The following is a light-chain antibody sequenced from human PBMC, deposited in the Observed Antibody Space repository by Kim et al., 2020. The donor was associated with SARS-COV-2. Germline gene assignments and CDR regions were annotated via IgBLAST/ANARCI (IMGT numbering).Light chain of an antibody. CDR2: YDH. CDR3: QVWDNDSAHRV. CDR1: NIGIKS. J-gene: IGLJ2*01. Sequence: SYELTQPPSLSVAPGQTARISCGGKNIGIKSVHWYRQRPGQAPVLVIHYDHDRPSGISERISASNSGDSATLTISGVEAGDEADYYCQVWDNDSAHRVFGGGTQLTVL. V-gene: IGLV3-21*04.